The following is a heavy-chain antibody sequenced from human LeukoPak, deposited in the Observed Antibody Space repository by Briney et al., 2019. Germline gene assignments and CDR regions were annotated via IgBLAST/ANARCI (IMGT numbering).Heavy chain of an antibody. V-gene: IGHV4-34*01. CDR1: DGSFSNYF. CDR3: AREPPRYNGPESDYFDH. Sequence: SETLSLTCAVSDGSFSNYFWSWIRQTPEKGLEWIVEINDTGGTNYNPSLKSRVSISMDTPKNQFSLRLSFVTAADTAVYYCAREPPRYNGPESDYFDHWGQGTLVTVSS. J-gene: IGHJ4*02. D-gene: IGHD1-14*01. CDR2: INDTGGT.